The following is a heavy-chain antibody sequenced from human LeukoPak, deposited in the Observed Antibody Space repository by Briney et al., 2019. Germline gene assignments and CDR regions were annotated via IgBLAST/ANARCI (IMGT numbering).Heavy chain of an antibody. J-gene: IGHJ5*02. Sequence: GGSLRLSCAASGFTFTNAYMSWLRQAPGKGLEWVALIRNKADGGTTDYAARVQGRFTITRDGTKNTLYLPMNSQKTEDTVVYYCGTDLKYGGCGSPCSYAGFWFDPRGQGTLVTVSS. CDR2: IRNKADGGTT. CDR1: GFTFTNAY. CDR3: GTDLKYGGCGSPCSYAGFWFDP. D-gene: IGHD2-2*01. V-gene: IGHV3-15*01.